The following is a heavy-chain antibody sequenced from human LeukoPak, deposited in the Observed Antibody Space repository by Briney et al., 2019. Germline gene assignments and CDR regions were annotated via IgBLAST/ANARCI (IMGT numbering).Heavy chain of an antibody. V-gene: IGHV1-69*05. J-gene: IGHJ5*02. D-gene: IGHD4-11*01. Sequence: GASVKVSCKASGGTFSKFAISWVRQAPGQGLQWMGGIIPIFGTSSYAQKFQGRVTITTDESTGTAYMELRRLRSEDTAVYYCARAQGDYRNFNNKWFDPWGQGTLVTVSS. CDR2: IIPIFGTS. CDR1: GGTFSKFA. CDR3: ARAQGDYRNFNNKWFDP.